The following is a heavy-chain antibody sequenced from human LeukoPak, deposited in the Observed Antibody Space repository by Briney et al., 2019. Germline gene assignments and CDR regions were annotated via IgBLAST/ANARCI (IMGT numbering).Heavy chain of an antibody. J-gene: IGHJ4*02. CDR3: ARGGRITMVRGVIYFDY. V-gene: IGHV4-34*01. CDR1: GGSFSGYY. Sequence: SETLSLTCAVYGGSFSGYYWSWIRQPPGKGLEWIGEINHSGSTNYNPPLKSRVTISVDTSKNQFSLKLSSVTAADTAVYYCARGGRITMVRGVIYFDYWGQGTLVTVSS. CDR2: INHSGST. D-gene: IGHD3-10*01.